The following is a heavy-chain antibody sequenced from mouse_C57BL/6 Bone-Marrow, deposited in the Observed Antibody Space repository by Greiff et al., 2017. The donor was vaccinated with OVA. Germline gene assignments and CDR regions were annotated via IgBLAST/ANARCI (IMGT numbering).Heavy chain of an antibody. J-gene: IGHJ1*03. CDR3: ARDRGYYGSSHWYFDV. V-gene: IGHV3-1*01. Sequence: EVKLVESGPGMVKPSQSLSLTCTVTGYSITSGYDWHWIRHFPGNKLEWMGYISYSGSTNYNPSLKSRISITHDTSKNHFFLKLNSVTTEDTATYYCARDRGYYGSSHWYFDVWGTGTTVTVSS. CDR1: GYSITSGYD. D-gene: IGHD1-1*01. CDR2: ISYSGST.